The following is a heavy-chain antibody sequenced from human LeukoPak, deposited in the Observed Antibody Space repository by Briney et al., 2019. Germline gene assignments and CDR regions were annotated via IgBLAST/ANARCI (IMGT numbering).Heavy chain of an antibody. Sequence: SVKVSCKXSGGTFSSYAISWVRQAPGQGLEWMGGIIPIFGTANYAQKFQGRVTITTDESTSTAYMELSSLRSEDTAVYYCATSEQNNYYGSGSFDYWGQGTLVTVSS. J-gene: IGHJ4*02. D-gene: IGHD3-10*01. CDR1: GGTFSSYA. V-gene: IGHV1-69*05. CDR3: ATSEQNNYYGSGSFDY. CDR2: IIPIFGTA.